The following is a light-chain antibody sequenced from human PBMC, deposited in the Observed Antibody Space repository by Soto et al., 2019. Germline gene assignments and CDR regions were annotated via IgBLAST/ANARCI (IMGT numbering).Light chain of an antibody. V-gene: IGKV3-15*01. J-gene: IGKJ1*01. CDR2: GAS. Sequence: EIVMTQSPATLSVSPGERATLSCRASQSVRGNLAWYQQKPGQAPRLLIYGASTRATAIPARFSGSGSGTEFTLTISSLQSEDFAVYYCQQYNNWPPAFGQGTKVEIK. CDR1: QSVRGN. CDR3: QQYNNWPPA.